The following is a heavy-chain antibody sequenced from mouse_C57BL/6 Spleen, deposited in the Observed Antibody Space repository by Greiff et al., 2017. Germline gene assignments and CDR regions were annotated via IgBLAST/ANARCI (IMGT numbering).Heavy chain of an antibody. J-gene: IGHJ4*01. Sequence: VQLQQSGPELVKPGASVKISCKASGYAFSSSWMNWVKQRPGKGLEWIGRFYPGDGDNNYNGKFKGKATLTADKSSSTAYMKLSSLTSEDSTIYCGARAVVVYYAMDYWGQGPSVTVSS. CDR1: GYAFSSSW. D-gene: IGHD1-1*01. V-gene: IGHV1-82*01. CDR3: ARAVVVYYAMDY. CDR2: FYPGDGDN.